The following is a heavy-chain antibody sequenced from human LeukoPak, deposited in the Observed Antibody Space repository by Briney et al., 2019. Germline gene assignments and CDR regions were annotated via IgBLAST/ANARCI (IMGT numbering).Heavy chain of an antibody. CDR1: SGSINTFY. V-gene: IGHV4-59*01. Sequence: SETLSLTCTVSSGSINTFYWSWIRQPPGKGPEWIGFISETGTTNYNPSLNSRVSISMDVSKKQFSLTLTSVTAADTAVYHCARGPFFPGYTSRLCYFDYWGQGTLVTVSS. CDR3: ARGPFFPGYTSRLCYFDY. J-gene: IGHJ4*02. D-gene: IGHD6-13*01. CDR2: ISETGTT.